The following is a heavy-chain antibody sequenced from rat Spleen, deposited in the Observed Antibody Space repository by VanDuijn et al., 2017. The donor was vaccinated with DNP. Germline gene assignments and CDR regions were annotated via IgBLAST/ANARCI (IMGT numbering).Heavy chain of an antibody. V-gene: IGHV5-31*01. Sequence: EVQLAESGGGLVQPGRSLKVSCEASGFTFNKYWMTWIRQAPGKGLEWIASISNAGDHTYYSDSVKGRFSLSKDNAESTLYLQLSSLRSEDTATYYCTRHRTIMPYYYAMDAWGQGASVTVSS. J-gene: IGHJ4*01. CDR2: ISNAGDHT. CDR3: TRHRTIMPYYYAMDA. CDR1: GFTFNKYW. D-gene: IGHD1-12*01.